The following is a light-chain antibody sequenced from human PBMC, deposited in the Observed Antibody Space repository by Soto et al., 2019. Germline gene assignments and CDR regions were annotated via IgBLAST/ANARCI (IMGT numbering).Light chain of an antibody. J-gene: IGKJ4*01. Sequence: DIQMTQSPSSLSASVGDRVTITCRASQSISSYLNWYQQKPGKAPKLLIYAASSLQSGVPSRFSGSGSGTDFTLTISSLQPDDFANYYCQQSYSTPLTFGGGTKVEIK. CDR1: QSISSY. CDR2: AAS. CDR3: QQSYSTPLT. V-gene: IGKV1-39*01.